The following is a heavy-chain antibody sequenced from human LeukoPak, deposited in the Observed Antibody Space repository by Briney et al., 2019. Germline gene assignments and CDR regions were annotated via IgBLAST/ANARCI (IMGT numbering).Heavy chain of an antibody. Sequence: GGSLRLSCIASGFVFSRDNMNWVRQAPGKGLEWVAHISETIYYADSVQGRFTISRDNAKNSLYLQMSNLRVDDTAMYYCVREVGRPKTFYFDSWGQGTLVTVSS. V-gene: IGHV3-48*04. CDR2: ISETI. J-gene: IGHJ4*02. CDR1: GFVFSRDN. CDR3: VREVGRPKTFYFDS. D-gene: IGHD3-16*01.